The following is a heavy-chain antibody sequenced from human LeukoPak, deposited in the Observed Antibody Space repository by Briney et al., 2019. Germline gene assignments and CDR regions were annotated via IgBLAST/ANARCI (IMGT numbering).Heavy chain of an antibody. J-gene: IGHJ5*02. CDR3: AREHLFSGSENFVLHNWFDP. Sequence: GASVKVSFKASGYTFTDYYLHWVRQAPGQGLEWLGRINPNTGGTNNAQRFQGRVTVTRDTSIRTAYMELSSLRSDDTAVYYCAREHLFSGSENFVLHNWFDPWGQGTLVTVSS. CDR1: GYTFTDYY. CDR2: INPNTGGT. D-gene: IGHD3-10*01. V-gene: IGHV1-2*02.